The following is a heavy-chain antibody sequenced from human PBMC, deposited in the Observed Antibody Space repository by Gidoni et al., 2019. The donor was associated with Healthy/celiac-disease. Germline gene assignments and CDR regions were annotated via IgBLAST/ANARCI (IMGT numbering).Heavy chain of an antibody. Sequence: VRQAPGKGLEWVSAISGSGGSTYYADSVKGRFTISRDNSKNTLYLQMNSLRAEDTAVYSCAKIHTLMITFGGVIVSSYFDYWGQGTLVTVSS. CDR2: ISGSGGST. D-gene: IGHD3-16*02. V-gene: IGHV3-23*01. CDR3: AKIHTLMITFGGVIVSSYFDY. J-gene: IGHJ4*02.